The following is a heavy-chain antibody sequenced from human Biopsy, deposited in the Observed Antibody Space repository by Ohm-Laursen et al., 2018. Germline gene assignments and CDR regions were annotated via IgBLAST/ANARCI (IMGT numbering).Heavy chain of an antibody. CDR1: GFTFSSYW. J-gene: IGHJ6*02. V-gene: IGHV3-11*01. D-gene: IGHD4-23*01. CDR3: ARDTRWSPYHMDV. Sequence: SLRLSCAASGFTFSSYWMSWIRQPPGKGLEWVSYVSSGGTTIYYADSVKGRFTISRDNAKNSLYLQMNSLRADDTAVYYCARDTRWSPYHMDVWGQGTTVTVSS. CDR2: VSSGGTTI.